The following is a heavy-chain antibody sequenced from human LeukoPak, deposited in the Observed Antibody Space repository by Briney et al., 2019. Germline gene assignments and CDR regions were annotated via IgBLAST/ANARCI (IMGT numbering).Heavy chain of an antibody. J-gene: IGHJ6*03. Sequence: PSETLSLTCSVSGGSISNYYWSWIRQSPGKGPEWIGYIYNSGSTNYNPSLKSRVTISLDTSKNQFSLKLSSVTAADTAVYYCARSVEGYCSGGSCYSYYYYMDVWGKGTTVTVSS. CDR3: ARSVEGYCSGGSCYSYYYYMDV. CDR1: GGSISNYY. V-gene: IGHV4-59*01. D-gene: IGHD2-15*01. CDR2: IYNSGST.